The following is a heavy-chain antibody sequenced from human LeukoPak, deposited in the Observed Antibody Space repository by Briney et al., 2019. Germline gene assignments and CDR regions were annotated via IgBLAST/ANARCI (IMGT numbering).Heavy chain of an antibody. CDR1: GGSISSYY. Sequence: SETLSLTCTVSGGSISSYYWSWIRQPAGKGLEWIGRIYTSGSTNYNPSLKSRVTMSVDTSKNQFSLKLSSVTAADTAVYYCARDFMVRGVIIRGFGYWGQGTLVTVSS. CDR3: ARDFMVRGVIIRGFGY. CDR2: IYTSGST. J-gene: IGHJ4*02. V-gene: IGHV4-4*07. D-gene: IGHD3-10*01.